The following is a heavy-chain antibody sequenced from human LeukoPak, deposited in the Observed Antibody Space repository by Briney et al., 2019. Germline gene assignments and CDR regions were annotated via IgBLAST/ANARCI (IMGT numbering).Heavy chain of an antibody. CDR1: DFLFSGYY. J-gene: IGHJ2*01. D-gene: IGHD2-15*01. V-gene: IGHV3-11*01. CDR3: ARDVWGGGYFDL. Sequence: GGSLRLSCAASDFLFSGYYISWIRQAPGKGLEWVSNISGSGSRRYYADSVKGRFTISRDNAGNSLYLQMDSLRVEDTAVYYCARDVWGGGYFDLWGRGTLVTVSS. CDR2: ISGSGSRR.